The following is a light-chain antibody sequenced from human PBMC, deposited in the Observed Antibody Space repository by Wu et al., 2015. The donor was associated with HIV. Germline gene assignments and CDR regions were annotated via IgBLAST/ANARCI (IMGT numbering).Light chain of an antibody. Sequence: EIVLTQSPGTLSLSPGERATLSCRASQSVSTNYLAWYQQRPGQAPRLLIYGASRRANGIPDRFSGSGSGTEFTLTISSMQSEDFAVYYCQQYNNWLLLTFGGGTKVEIK. V-gene: IGKV3D-15*01. CDR3: QQYNNWLLLT. J-gene: IGKJ4*01. CDR1: QSVSTNY. CDR2: GAS.